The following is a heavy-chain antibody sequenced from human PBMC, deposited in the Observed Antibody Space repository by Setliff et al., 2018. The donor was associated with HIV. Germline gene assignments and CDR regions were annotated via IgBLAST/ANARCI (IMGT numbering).Heavy chain of an antibody. D-gene: IGHD3-10*01. V-gene: IGHV1-2*06. Sequence: GASVKVSCKASGYMSSGLHMHWVRQAAGQGLEWMGRINPNSGGTNYAQKFQGRVTMTRDTSISTAYMELSRLRSDDTAVYYCARDWVEDYYGSGSFQYWGQGTLVTVSS. CDR3: ARDWVEDYYGSGSFQY. CDR1: GYMSSGLH. CDR2: INPNSGGT. J-gene: IGHJ1*01.